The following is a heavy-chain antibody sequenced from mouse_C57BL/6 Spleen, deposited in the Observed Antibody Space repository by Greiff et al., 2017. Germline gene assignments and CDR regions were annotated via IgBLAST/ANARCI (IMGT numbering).Heavy chain of an antibody. CDR1: GFTFSDYG. D-gene: IGHD2-4*01. CDR2: ISSGSSTI. CDR3: ARNHLRYDYDEGSWFAY. Sequence: EVQRVESGGGLVKPGGSLKLSCAASGFTFSDYGMHWVRQAPEKGLEWVAYISSGSSTIYYADTVKGRFTISRDNAKNTLFLQMTSLRSEDTAMYYCARNHLRYDYDEGSWFAYWGQGTLVTVSA. V-gene: IGHV5-17*01. J-gene: IGHJ3*01.